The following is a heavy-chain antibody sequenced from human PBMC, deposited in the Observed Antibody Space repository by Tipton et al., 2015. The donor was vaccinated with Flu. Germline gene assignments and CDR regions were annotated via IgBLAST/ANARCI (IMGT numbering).Heavy chain of an antibody. Sequence: TLSLTCAVYGGSFSGYYWSWIRQPPGKGLEGIGEINHSGSTNYNPSPKSRVTIPVDTSKNQFSLKLSSVTAADTAVYYCARGLPIASAASGWFDPWGQGTLVTVSS. CDR2: INHSGST. J-gene: IGHJ5*02. CDR1: GGSFSGYY. CDR3: ARGLPIASAASGWFDP. V-gene: IGHV4-34*01. D-gene: IGHD6-13*01.